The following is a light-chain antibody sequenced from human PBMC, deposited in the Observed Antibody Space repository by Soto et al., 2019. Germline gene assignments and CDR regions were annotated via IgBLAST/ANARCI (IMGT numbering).Light chain of an antibody. CDR3: QQRSNWPPYT. V-gene: IGKV3-11*01. J-gene: IGKJ2*01. CDR2: DAS. Sequence: EIVLTQSPATLSLSPGERATLSCRASQSVSSYLAWYQQKPGQAPRLLIYDASNRATGIPARFSGSGSVTDFTLTISSLAPEYFAVYYCQQRSNWPPYTFGQGTKLEIK. CDR1: QSVSSY.